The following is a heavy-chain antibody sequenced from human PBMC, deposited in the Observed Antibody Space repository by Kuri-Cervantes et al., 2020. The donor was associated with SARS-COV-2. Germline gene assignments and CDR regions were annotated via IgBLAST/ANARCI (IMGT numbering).Heavy chain of an antibody. J-gene: IGHJ4*02. CDR2: IYYSGST. CDR1: GGSISSYY. V-gene: IGHV4-59*12. D-gene: IGHD3-3*01. Sequence: GSLRLSCTVSGGSISSYYWSWIRQPPGKGLEWIGYIYYSGSTNYNPSLKSRVTISVDTSKSQFSLKLSSVTAADTAVYYCARVKTIFGVAPFDYWGQGTLVTVSS. CDR3: ARVKTIFGVAPFDY.